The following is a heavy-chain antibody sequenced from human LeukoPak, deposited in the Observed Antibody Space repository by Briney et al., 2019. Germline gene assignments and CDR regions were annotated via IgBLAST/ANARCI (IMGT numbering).Heavy chain of an antibody. D-gene: IGHD6-19*01. V-gene: IGHV1-18*01. J-gene: IGHJ4*02. CDR1: GYTFTSYD. CDR3: ARSRSGWEDFDY. Sequence: ASVKVSCKASGYTFTSYDINWVRQAPGQGLEWMGWISGYNGNTNYAQKLQGKVTMTTDTSTSTAYMELRSLRSDDTAVYYCARSRSGWEDFDYWGQGTLVTVSS. CDR2: ISGYNGNT.